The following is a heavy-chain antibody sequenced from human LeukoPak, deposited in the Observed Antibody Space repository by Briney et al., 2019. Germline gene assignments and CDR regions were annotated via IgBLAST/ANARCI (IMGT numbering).Heavy chain of an antibody. J-gene: IGHJ6*02. Sequence: ASVKVSCKASGYTFTGYYMHWVRQAPGQGLEWMGWINPNSGGTNYAQKFQGRVTMTRDTSISTAYMELSRLRSDDTAVYYCARAGPQYYDFWSGYSDYYYYGMDVWGQGTTVTVSS. CDR3: ARAGPQYYDFWSGYSDYYYYGMDV. D-gene: IGHD3-3*01. CDR2: INPNSGGT. V-gene: IGHV1-2*02. CDR1: GYTFTGYY.